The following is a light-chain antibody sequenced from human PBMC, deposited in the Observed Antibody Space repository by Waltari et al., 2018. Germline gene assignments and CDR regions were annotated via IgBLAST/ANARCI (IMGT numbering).Light chain of an antibody. CDR2: AAS. CDR1: DSITY. Sequence: DIHITHSPTSPSASVGGRVPITCRASDSITYVNWYQQKPGRAPRLLIYAASNLQTGVPSRFSGIGSGTHFTLTISSLQPDDLATYYCQQSSSVPRTFGQGTKMEIK. J-gene: IGKJ1*01. CDR3: QQSSSVPRT. V-gene: IGKV1-39*01.